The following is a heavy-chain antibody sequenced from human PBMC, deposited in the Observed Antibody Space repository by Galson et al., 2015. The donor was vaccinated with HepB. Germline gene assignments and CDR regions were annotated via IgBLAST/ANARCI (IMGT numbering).Heavy chain of an antibody. V-gene: IGHV3-23*01. CDR1: RFTFSSFA. D-gene: IGHD6-19*01. CDR3: ATGFKLAGAA. J-gene: IGHJ5*02. Sequence: SLRLSCAASRFTFSSFAMSWVRQSPGKGLEWVSSISKSATVTYYVDSVKGRFTISRDDSKSTLYLQMNGLRAEDTAIYYCATGFKLAGAAWGQGTLVTVSS. CDR2: ISKSATVT.